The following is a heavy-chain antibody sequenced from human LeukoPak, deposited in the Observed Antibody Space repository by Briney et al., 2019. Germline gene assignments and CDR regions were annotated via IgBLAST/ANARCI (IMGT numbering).Heavy chain of an antibody. CDR2: IYSGGSA. V-gene: IGHV3-66*01. D-gene: IGHD2-21*02. Sequence: GGSLRLSCAASGFTVSSNYMSWVRQAPGKGLEWVSVIYSGGSAYYADSVKGRFTISRDNSKNTLYLQMNSLRAEDTAVYYCARELVTPASLGLYYYYYMDVWGKGTTVTVSS. CDR1: GFTVSSNY. CDR3: ARELVTPASLGLYYYYYMDV. J-gene: IGHJ6*03.